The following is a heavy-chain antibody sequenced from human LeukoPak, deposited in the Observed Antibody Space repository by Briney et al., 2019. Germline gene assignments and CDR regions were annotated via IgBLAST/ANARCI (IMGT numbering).Heavy chain of an antibody. J-gene: IGHJ4*02. CDR3: ARDSAPTVTDY. CDR1: GFTFSSYS. D-gene: IGHD4-17*01. CDR2: ISSSSGTI. V-gene: IGHV3-48*01. Sequence: GGSLRLSCAASGFTFSSYSMTWVRQAPGKGLEWVSYISSSSGTIYYADSVKGRFTISRDNAKNSLYLQMNSLRAEDTAVYYCARDSAPTVTDYWGQGTLVTVSS.